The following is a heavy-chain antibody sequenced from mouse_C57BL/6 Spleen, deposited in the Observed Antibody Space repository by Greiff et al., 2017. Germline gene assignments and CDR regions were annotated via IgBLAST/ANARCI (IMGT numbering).Heavy chain of an antibody. CDR3: ARYATASSCGGYYFGD. Sequence: QVQLQQPGAELVMPGASVKLSCKASGYTFTSYWMHWVKQRPGQGLEWIGEIDPSDSYTNYNQKFKGKSTLTVDKSSSTAYMQLSSLTSEDSAVYYGARYATASSCGGYYFGDWGKGTTLTASS. CDR2: IDPSDSYT. V-gene: IGHV1-69*01. CDR1: GYTFTSYW. J-gene: IGHJ2*01. D-gene: IGHD1-1*01.